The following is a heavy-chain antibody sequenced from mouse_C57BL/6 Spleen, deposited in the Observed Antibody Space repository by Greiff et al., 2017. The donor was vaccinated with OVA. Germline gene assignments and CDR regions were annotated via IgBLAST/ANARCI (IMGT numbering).Heavy chain of an antibody. Sequence: EVKLQESGAELVRPGASVKLSCTASGFNIKDYYMHWVKQRPEQGLEWIGRIDPEDGDTEYAPKFQGKATMTADTSSNTAYLQLSSLTSEDTAVYYCTTDYGSSSNWYFDVWGTGTTVTVSS. CDR2: IDPEDGDT. J-gene: IGHJ1*03. D-gene: IGHD1-1*01. V-gene: IGHV14-1*01. CDR1: GFNIKDYY. CDR3: TTDYGSSSNWYFDV.